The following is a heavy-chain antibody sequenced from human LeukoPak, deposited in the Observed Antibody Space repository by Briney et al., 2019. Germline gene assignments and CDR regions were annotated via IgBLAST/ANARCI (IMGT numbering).Heavy chain of an antibody. V-gene: IGHV3-48*04. Sequence: GGSLRLSCAASGFTFSTYAMNWVRQAPGKGLEWISYSSSGSSTIYYADSVKGRFTISRDNAKNSLYLQMHSLRAEDTAVYYCARAPEITMIVVVITEYYFDYWGQGTLVTVSS. CDR1: GFTFSTYA. D-gene: IGHD3-22*01. CDR2: SSSGSSTI. CDR3: ARAPEITMIVVVITEYYFDY. J-gene: IGHJ4*02.